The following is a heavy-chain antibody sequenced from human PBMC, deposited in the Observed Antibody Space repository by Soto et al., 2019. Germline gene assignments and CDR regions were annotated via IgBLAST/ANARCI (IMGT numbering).Heavy chain of an antibody. CDR1: GYTFTSYA. D-gene: IGHD3-22*01. CDR2: INAGNGNT. CDR3: ARQTGEYYYDSSGYRPFDY. V-gene: IGHV1-3*01. Sequence: GASVKVSCKACGYTFTSYAMHWVRQAPGQRLEWMGWINAGNGNTKYSQKFQGRVTITRDTSASTAYMELSSLRSEDTAVYYCARQTGEYYYDSSGYRPFDYWGQGTLVTVSS. J-gene: IGHJ4*02.